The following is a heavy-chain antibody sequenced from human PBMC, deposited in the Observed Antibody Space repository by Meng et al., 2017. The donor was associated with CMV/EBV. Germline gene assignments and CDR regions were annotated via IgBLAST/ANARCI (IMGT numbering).Heavy chain of an antibody. J-gene: IGHJ4*02. Sequence: GESLKISCAASGFTFSSYWMSWVRQAPGKGLEWVGRIKSKTDGGTTDYASPVKGRFTISRDDSKNTLYLQMNSLKTEDTAVYYCTTYFSYYFDYWGQGTLVTVSS. V-gene: IGHV3-15*01. CDR1: GFTFSSYW. CDR3: TTYFSYYFDY. D-gene: IGHD2/OR15-2a*01. CDR2: IKSKTDGGTT.